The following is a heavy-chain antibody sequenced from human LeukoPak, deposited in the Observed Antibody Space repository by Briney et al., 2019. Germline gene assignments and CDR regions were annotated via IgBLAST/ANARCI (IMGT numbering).Heavy chain of an antibody. J-gene: IGHJ2*01. Sequence: PSETLSLTCTVAGGSISSDYGSWIRQPPGEGLEWDGYIYYSGSTNYNPSLKSRVTISVDTSKNQFSLKLSSVTAADTAVYYCARQGGGFWYFDLWGRGTLVTVSS. D-gene: IGHD6-25*01. CDR3: ARQGGGFWYFDL. CDR1: GGSISSDY. CDR2: IYYSGST. V-gene: IGHV4-59*08.